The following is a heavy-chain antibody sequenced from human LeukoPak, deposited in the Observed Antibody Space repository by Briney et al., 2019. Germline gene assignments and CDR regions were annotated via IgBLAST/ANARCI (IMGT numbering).Heavy chain of an antibody. Sequence: SETLSLTCGVFGGSFSGYYWSWIRQPPGKGLEWIGEIDHTGDTKYNPSLKSRVTISVDTSKNQLSLKLSSVTAADTAVYYCARDPDFWSGYYYFDYWGQGTLVTVSS. J-gene: IGHJ4*02. CDR2: IDHTGDT. CDR3: ARDPDFWSGYYYFDY. CDR1: GGSFSGYY. V-gene: IGHV4-34*01. D-gene: IGHD3-3*01.